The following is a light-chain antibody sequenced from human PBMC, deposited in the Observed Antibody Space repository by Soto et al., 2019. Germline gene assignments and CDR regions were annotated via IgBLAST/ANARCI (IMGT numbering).Light chain of an antibody. Sequence: DIVMTQTPVSLSVTPGQPASISCKSSQSLLHSDGQTYWNWYLQKPGQPPQPLIYDVSNRFSGVPDRFSGSGSGTDFTLKISRVEAEDVGVYYCMQSIQLPRTFGGGTKVDIK. CDR3: MQSIQLPRT. V-gene: IGKV2D-29*01. CDR2: DVS. J-gene: IGKJ4*01. CDR1: QSLLHSDGQTY.